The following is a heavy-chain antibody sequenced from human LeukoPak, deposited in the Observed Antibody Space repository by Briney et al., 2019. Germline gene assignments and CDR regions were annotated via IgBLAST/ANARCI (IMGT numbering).Heavy chain of an antibody. CDR2: IYHSGRT. CDR3: ARGDSSMLGIFDY. D-gene: IGHD3-22*01. Sequence: KPSETLSLTCTVSGCSISSGYYWGWIRQPPGKGLEWIGSIYHSGRTYYNPSLKSRVTISVDTSKNQFSLKLSSVTAAHTAVYYCARGDSSMLGIFDYWGQGTLVTVSS. CDR1: GCSISSGYY. J-gene: IGHJ4*02. V-gene: IGHV4-38-2*02.